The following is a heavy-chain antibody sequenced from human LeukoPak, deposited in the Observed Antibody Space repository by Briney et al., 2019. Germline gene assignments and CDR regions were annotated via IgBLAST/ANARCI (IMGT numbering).Heavy chain of an antibody. CDR1: GYTLTELS. CDR3: AVVVPAAIPKIFDY. Sequence: ASVKVSCKVSGYTLTELSMHWVRQAPGKGLEWTGGFDPEDGETIYAQKFQGRVTMTEDTSTDTAYMELSSLRSEDTAVYYCAVVVPAAIPKIFDYWGQGTLVTVSS. CDR2: FDPEDGET. V-gene: IGHV1-24*01. J-gene: IGHJ4*02. D-gene: IGHD2-2*02.